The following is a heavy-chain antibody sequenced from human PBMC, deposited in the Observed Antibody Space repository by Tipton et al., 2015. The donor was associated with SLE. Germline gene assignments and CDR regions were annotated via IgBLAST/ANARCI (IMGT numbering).Heavy chain of an antibody. Sequence: TLSLTCAVYGGSISSGSYYWSWIRQPAGKGLEWIGYIYTSGSTNYNPSLKSRVTISVDTSKNQFSLKLSSVTAADTAVYYCARDQGERSSWGQGTLVTVSS. CDR2: IYTSGST. J-gene: IGHJ4*02. CDR3: ARDQGERSS. V-gene: IGHV4-61*09. CDR1: GGSISSGSYY. D-gene: IGHD1-1*01.